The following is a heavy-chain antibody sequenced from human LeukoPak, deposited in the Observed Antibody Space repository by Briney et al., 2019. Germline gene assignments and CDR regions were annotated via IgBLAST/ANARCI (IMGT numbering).Heavy chain of an antibody. CDR2: IYYSGST. CDR3: SRLAVAGRTDYYYYMDV. D-gene: IGHD6-19*01. Sequence: SETLSLTCTISGDSISSTNYYWGWIHQPPGKGLEWIGTIYYSGSTYYNPSLQSRVTISVDTSKNQFSLKLSSVTAADTAVYYCSRLAVAGRTDYYYYMDVWGKGTTVTFSS. J-gene: IGHJ6*03. CDR1: GDSISSTNYY. V-gene: IGHV4-39*01.